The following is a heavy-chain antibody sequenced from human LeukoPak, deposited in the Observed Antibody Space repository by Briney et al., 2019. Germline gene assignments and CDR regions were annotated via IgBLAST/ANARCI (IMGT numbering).Heavy chain of an antibody. D-gene: IGHD2-2*01. Sequence: PSETLSLTCTVSGGSISSGDYYWSWIRQPPGKGLEWIGYIYYSGSTYYNPSLKSRVTISVDTSKNQFSLKLSSVTAADTAVYYCARDIVVVPAAPYSAYGMDVWGQGTTVTVSS. V-gene: IGHV4-30-4*01. CDR3: ARDIVVVPAAPYSAYGMDV. CDR2: IYYSGST. CDR1: GGSISSGDYY. J-gene: IGHJ6*02.